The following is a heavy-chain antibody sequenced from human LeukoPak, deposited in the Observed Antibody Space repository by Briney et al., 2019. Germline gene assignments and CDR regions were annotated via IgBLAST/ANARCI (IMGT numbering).Heavy chain of an antibody. Sequence: PGGSLRLSCAASGVTFSRYGMHWVRQAPGKGLEWVALISSDGNDKLYGDSVKGRFTISRDDSKSTLYLQMNSLRAEDTAVYYCTTKVIRGNSGHDYDDWGQGTLVTVSS. J-gene: IGHJ4*02. CDR3: TTKVIRGNSGHDYDD. CDR2: ISSDGNDK. D-gene: IGHD5-12*01. CDR1: GVTFSRYG. V-gene: IGHV3-30*03.